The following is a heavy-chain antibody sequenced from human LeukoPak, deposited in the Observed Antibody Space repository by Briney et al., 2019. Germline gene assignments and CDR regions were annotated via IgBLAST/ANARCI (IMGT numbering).Heavy chain of an antibody. V-gene: IGHV4-4*07. J-gene: IGHJ4*02. Sequence: SGPTLVKPSETLSLTCIVSGGSISSYYWSWIRQPAGKGLEWIGRIYTSGSTNYNPSLKSRVTMSVDTSKNQFSLKLSSVTAADTAVYYCASGVSSSSWYWVDYWGQGTLVTVSS. CDR1: GGSISSYY. CDR2: IYTSGST. D-gene: IGHD6-13*01. CDR3: ASGVSSSSWYWVDY.